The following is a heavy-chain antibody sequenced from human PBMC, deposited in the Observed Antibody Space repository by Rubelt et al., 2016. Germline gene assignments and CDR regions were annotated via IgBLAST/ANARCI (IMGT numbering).Heavy chain of an antibody. D-gene: IGHD5-18*01. CDR2: IRGSGGST. CDR3: AIVSGYSFGSPIDY. J-gene: IGHJ4*02. Sequence: GLEWVSLIRGSGGSTYYADSVKGRFTISRDNPKNTLFLEMNSLRVEDTAVYYCAIVSGYSFGSPIDYWGQGTLVTVSS. V-gene: IGHV3-23*01.